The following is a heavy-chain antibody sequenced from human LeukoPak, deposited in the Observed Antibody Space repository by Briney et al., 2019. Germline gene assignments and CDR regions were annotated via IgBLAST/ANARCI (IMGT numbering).Heavy chain of an antibody. CDR2: MYYSGST. Sequence: PSETLSLTCTVSGGSISSIYSYRGWIRQPPGKGLEWIGSMYYSGSTNYNPSLKSRVTISVDTSKNQFSLKLSSVTAADTAVYYCASGSYSAFDIWGQGTMVTVSS. CDR1: GGSISSIYSY. CDR3: ASGSYSAFDI. V-gene: IGHV4-39*01. J-gene: IGHJ3*02. D-gene: IGHD1-26*01.